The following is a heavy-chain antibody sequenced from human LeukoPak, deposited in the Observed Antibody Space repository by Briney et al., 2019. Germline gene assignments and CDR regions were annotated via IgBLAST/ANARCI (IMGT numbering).Heavy chain of an antibody. Sequence: GGSLRLSCAASGFTFSSYAMRWVRQAPGKGLEWVSAISGSGGSTYYADSVKGGFTIARENSKKTLEMQMNSLSADDTAVYYCAKGAAWLGSYSYFDYWGQGTLVTVSS. CDR2: ISGSGGST. D-gene: IGHD3-16*01. CDR3: AKGAAWLGSYSYFDY. J-gene: IGHJ4*02. CDR1: GFTFSSYA. V-gene: IGHV3-23*01.